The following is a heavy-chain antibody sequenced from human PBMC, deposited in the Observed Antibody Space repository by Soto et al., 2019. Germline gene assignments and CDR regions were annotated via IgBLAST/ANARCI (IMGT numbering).Heavy chain of an antibody. J-gene: IGHJ6*02. CDR2: IIPIFGTA. D-gene: IGHD3-3*01. Sequence: ASVKFYCKASGGTFSSHAISWVRQTPGQGLEWMGGIIPIFGTANYAQKFQGRVTITADESTSTAYMELSSLRSEDTAVYYCARVKDFWSGYYTGYYYYGMDVWGQGTTVTVSS. CDR1: GGTFSSHA. CDR3: ARVKDFWSGYYTGYYYYGMDV. V-gene: IGHV1-69*13.